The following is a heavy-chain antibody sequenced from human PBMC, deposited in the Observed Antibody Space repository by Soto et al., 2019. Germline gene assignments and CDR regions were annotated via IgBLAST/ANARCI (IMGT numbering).Heavy chain of an antibody. D-gene: IGHD5-18*01. Sequence: PSQTLSLTCVISGDSVSSNSAAWNWIRQSPSRGLEWLGRTYYRSKWYNDYAVSVKSRITINPDTSKNQFSLQLNSVTPEDTAVYYCARVLYSYGYIPSYYYYGMDVWGQGTTVTVSS. CDR3: ARVLYSYGYIPSYYYYGMDV. V-gene: IGHV6-1*01. CDR1: GDSVSSNSAA. CDR2: TYYRSKWYN. J-gene: IGHJ6*02.